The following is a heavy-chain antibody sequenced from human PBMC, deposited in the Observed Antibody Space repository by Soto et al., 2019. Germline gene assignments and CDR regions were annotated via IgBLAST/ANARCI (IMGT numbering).Heavy chain of an antibody. CDR3: VRDRGYSHGDVYDY. Sequence: QVLLVQSGPEVKKPGASVKVSCKASGYPLTSNGISWVRQAPGQGLEWIGWVSLQSGNINYALKFRGRVAMTTDTSTGTANMELRRLRSDDTAVYFCVRDRGYSHGDVYDYWGQGTLVTVSS. CDR1: GYPLTSNG. V-gene: IGHV1-18*04. CDR2: VSLQSGNI. D-gene: IGHD4-4*01. J-gene: IGHJ4*02.